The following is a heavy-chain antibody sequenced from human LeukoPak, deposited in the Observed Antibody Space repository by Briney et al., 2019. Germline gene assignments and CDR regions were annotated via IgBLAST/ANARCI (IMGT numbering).Heavy chain of an antibody. D-gene: IGHD3-9*01. CDR3: ARQYSDILTGYHRGELYWYFDL. CDR1: GGSISSGSYY. Sequence: PSETLSLTCTVSGGSISSGSYYWSWIRQPAGKGLEWIGRIYSSGSTNYNPSLKSRVTISLYTSKNQFSLNLSSVTAADTPVYYCARQYSDILTGYHRGELYWYFDLWGRGTLVTVSS. V-gene: IGHV4-61*02. J-gene: IGHJ2*01. CDR2: IYSSGST.